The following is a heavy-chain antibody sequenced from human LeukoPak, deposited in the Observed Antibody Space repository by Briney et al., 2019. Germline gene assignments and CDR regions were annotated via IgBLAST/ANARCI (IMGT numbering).Heavy chain of an antibody. V-gene: IGHV3-23*01. D-gene: IGHD3-3*01. Sequence: GGSLRLSCAASGFTFSSYSMNWVRQAPGKGLEWVSAIGGSGGDSFYADSVKGRFTISRDNSKSTLYLQMNSLRAEDTAIYYCAKTLRDLEWLTGELDVWGQGTTVTVSS. CDR3: AKTLRDLEWLTGELDV. J-gene: IGHJ6*02. CDR1: GFTFSSYS. CDR2: IGGSGGDS.